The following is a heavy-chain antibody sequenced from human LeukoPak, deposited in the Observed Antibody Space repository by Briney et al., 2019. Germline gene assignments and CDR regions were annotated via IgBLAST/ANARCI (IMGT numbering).Heavy chain of an antibody. J-gene: IGHJ4*02. CDR3: ARAQTNYDFERNYFDY. CDR1: GGTFSSYA. D-gene: IGHD3-3*01. V-gene: IGHV1-2*02. Sequence: GASVKVSCKASGGTFSSYAISWVRQAPGQGLEWMGWINPNSGGTNYAQKFQGRVTMTRDTSISTAYMELSRLRSDDTAVYYCARAQTNYDFERNYFDYWGQGTLVTVSS. CDR2: INPNSGGT.